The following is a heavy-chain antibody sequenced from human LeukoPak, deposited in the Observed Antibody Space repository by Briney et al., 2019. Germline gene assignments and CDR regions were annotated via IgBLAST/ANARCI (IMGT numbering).Heavy chain of an antibody. CDR3: ANLQQALFIVAKAFDI. J-gene: IGHJ3*02. CDR1: GFTFSSYG. V-gene: IGHV3-23*01. CDR2: ISGSGGST. Sequence: GGTLRLSCAASGFTFSSYGMSWVRQAPEKGLEWVSAISGSGGSTYYADSVKGRFTISRDNSKNTLYLQMNSLRAEDTAVYYCANLQQALFIVAKAFDIWGQGTMVTVSS. D-gene: IGHD3-16*02.